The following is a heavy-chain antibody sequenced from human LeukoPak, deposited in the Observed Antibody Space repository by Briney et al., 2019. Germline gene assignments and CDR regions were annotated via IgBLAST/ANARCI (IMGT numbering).Heavy chain of an antibody. J-gene: IGHJ3*02. D-gene: IGHD3-10*01. CDR3: ARPYGSGSPFDAFDI. Sequence: ASVKVSCKASGYTFTSYYMHWVRQAPGQGLEWMGIINPSGGSTSYAQKFQGRVTMTRDMSTSTVYMELSSLRSEDTAVYYCARPYGSGSPFDAFDIWGQGTMVTVSS. CDR1: GYTFTSYY. CDR2: INPSGGST. V-gene: IGHV1-46*01.